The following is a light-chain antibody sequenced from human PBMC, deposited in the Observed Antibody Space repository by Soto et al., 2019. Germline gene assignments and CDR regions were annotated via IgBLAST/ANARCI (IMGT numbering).Light chain of an antibody. Sequence: EIVLTQSPATLSLSPGERATLSCRASQSISRSFLAWYQQKPGQAPILLIYGTSSRATGIPDRFSGSGSGTGFTLTISRLEPADFAVYYCQLYGGSPLFTFGPGTKVDIK. V-gene: IGKV3-20*01. CDR1: QSISRSF. CDR2: GTS. CDR3: QLYGGSPLFT. J-gene: IGKJ3*01.